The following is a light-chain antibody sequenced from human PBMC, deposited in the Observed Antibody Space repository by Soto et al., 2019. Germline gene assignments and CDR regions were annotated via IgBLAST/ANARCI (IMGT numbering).Light chain of an antibody. CDR2: GAS. CDR3: QQYNTWPRT. Sequence: PGVSATLSCRASQSVSSTYLLWYQQRPGQAPRLLFYGASIRATAVPARFTASGSGTEFTLTISSLQSEDFAVYYCQQYNTWPRTFGQGTKV. V-gene: IGKV3-15*01. J-gene: IGKJ1*01. CDR1: QSVSSTY.